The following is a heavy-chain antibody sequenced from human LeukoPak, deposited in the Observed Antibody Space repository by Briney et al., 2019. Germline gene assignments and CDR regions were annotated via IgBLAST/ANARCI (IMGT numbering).Heavy chain of an antibody. CDR2: IIPILGIA. J-gene: IGHJ4*02. D-gene: IGHD3-16*02. Sequence: GASVKVSCKASGGTFSSYAISWVRQAPGQGLEWMGRIIPILGIANYAQKFQGRVTITADKSTSTAYMELSSLRSEDTAVYYCARGQTFGGVTVYYFAYWSQGTLVTVSS. CDR1: GGTFSSYA. CDR3: ARGQTFGGVTVYYFAY. V-gene: IGHV1-69*04.